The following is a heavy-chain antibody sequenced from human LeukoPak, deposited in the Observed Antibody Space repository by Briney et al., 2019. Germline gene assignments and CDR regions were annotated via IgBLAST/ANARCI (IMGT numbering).Heavy chain of an antibody. CDR1: GGSIYSDF. V-gene: IGHV4-59*08. Sequence: PSETLSLTCTVSGGSIYSDFWTWIRQPPGEGLECIGYIYYSGSTSYNPSLKSRVTMSVDTSKNQFSLKLSSVTAADTAVYYCARSGNYYDSSGYYYDHWGQGTLVTVS. CDR3: ARSGNYYDSSGYYYDH. D-gene: IGHD3-22*01. CDR2: IYYSGST. J-gene: IGHJ4*02.